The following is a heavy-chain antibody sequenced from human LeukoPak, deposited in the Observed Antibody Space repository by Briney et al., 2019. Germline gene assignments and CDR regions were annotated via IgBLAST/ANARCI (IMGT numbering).Heavy chain of an antibody. CDR3: ARANYDILTGYYMDV. Sequence: ASVKHSCKASGYTFTSYDINWVREATGQGLEWMEWMNPNSGNTGYAQKFQGRVTITRNTSISTAYMELSSLRSEDTAVYYCARANYDILTGYYMDVWGKGTTVTVSS. CDR1: GYTFTSYD. V-gene: IGHV1-8*03. J-gene: IGHJ6*03. CDR2: MNPNSGNT. D-gene: IGHD3-9*01.